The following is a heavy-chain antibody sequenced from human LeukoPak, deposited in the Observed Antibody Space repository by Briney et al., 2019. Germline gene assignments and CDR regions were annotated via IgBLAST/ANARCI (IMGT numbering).Heavy chain of an antibody. J-gene: IGHJ3*02. CDR2: INPNTGGT. CDR3: ARRDFTVTTAFDI. D-gene: IGHD4-17*01. Sequence: ASVKVSCKASGYTFTDYYIHWVRQAPGQGLEWMGWINPNTGGTNYAQKFQGRVTMTGDTSISTAYMEPSRLRSDDTAVYYCARRDFTVTTAFDIWGQGTMVTVSS. V-gene: IGHV1-2*02. CDR1: GYTFTDYY.